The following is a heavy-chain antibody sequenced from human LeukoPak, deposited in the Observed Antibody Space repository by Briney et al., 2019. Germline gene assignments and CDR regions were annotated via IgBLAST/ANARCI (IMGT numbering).Heavy chain of an antibody. V-gene: IGHV1-69*13. Sequence: WASVKVSCKASGYTFTGHAMNWVRQAPGQGLEWMGGIIPIFGTANYAQKFQGRVTITADESTSTAYMELSSLRSEDTAVYYCARLVPRCTNGVCPSNYYYYGMDVWGQGTTVTVSS. CDR2: IIPIFGTA. D-gene: IGHD2-8*01. CDR3: ARLVPRCTNGVCPSNYYYYGMDV. J-gene: IGHJ6*02. CDR1: GYTFTGHA.